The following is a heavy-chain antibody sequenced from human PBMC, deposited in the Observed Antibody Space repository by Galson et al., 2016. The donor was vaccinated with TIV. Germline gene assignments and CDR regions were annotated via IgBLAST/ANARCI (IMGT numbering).Heavy chain of an antibody. D-gene: IGHD2-21*01. V-gene: IGHV3-66*02. CDR2: ISSGGYT. CDR3: ARDRRFCGNECYLYYYYGMAV. Sequence: SLRLSCAASGLTVKSNYMTWVRQAPGKGLEFVSLISSGGYTFYADSAKGRFTISRDNSKNTVFLQMNSLRPEDTAIYYCARDRRFCGNECYLYYYYGMAVWGQGTTVTVSS. CDR1: GLTVKSNY. J-gene: IGHJ6*02.